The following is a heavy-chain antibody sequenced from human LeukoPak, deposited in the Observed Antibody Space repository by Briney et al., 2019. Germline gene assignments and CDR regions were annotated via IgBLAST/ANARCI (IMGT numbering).Heavy chain of an antibody. CDR2: INTNTGNP. D-gene: IGHD2-15*01. CDR1: GYTFTSYA. CDR3: ARKRGGPEDIVVVDFDY. V-gene: IGHV7-4-1*02. J-gene: IGHJ4*02. Sequence: ASAKVSCKASGYTFTSYAMNWVRPAPGQGLAWMGWINTNTGNPTYAQGFTGRFVFSLDTSVSTAYLQISSLKAEDTAVYYCARKRGGPEDIVVVDFDYWGQGTLVTVSS.